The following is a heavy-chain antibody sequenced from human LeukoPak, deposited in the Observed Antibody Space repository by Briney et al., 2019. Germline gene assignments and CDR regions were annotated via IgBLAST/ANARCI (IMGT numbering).Heavy chain of an antibody. CDR3: ARDGVGSSSWTLNWFDP. J-gene: IGHJ5*02. D-gene: IGHD6-13*01. Sequence: GGSLRLSCAASGFTFSSYEMNWVRQAPGKGLEWVSYISSSGSTIYYADSVKGGFTISRDNAKNSLYLQMNSLRAEDTAVYYCARDGVGSSSWTLNWFDPWGQGTLVTVSS. CDR1: GFTFSSYE. CDR2: ISSSGSTI. V-gene: IGHV3-48*03.